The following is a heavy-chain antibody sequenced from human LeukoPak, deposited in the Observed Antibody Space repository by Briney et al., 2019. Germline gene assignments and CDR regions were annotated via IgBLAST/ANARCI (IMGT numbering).Heavy chain of an antibody. Sequence: GGYLRLSCAVSGFTFSGFWMSWSRQAPGKGLEWVASINSDGSEGYYADVVKGRFTISRDNAKNSLYLQINSLRAEDTAVYYCARSSYSSSSSVWGQGTMVTVSS. D-gene: IGHD6-6*01. J-gene: IGHJ3*01. CDR2: INSDGSEG. CDR3: ARSSYSSSSSV. CDR1: GFTFSGFW. V-gene: IGHV3-7*03.